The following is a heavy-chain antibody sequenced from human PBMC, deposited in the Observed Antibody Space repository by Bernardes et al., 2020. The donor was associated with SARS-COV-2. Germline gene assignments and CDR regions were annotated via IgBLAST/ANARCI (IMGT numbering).Heavy chain of an antibody. CDR2: ISGYNGNT. Sequence: ASVKVSCKASGYTFTSYGISWVRQAPGQGLEWMGWISGYNGNTNYAQKFQGRVAMTSDAATTTGYMELRSLRSDDTAVYYCARGEDLVVVPADYYYGLDVWGQGTTVTVSS. D-gene: IGHD2-2*01. V-gene: IGHV1-18*04. CDR3: ARGEDLVVVPADYYYGLDV. CDR1: GYTFTSYG. J-gene: IGHJ6*02.